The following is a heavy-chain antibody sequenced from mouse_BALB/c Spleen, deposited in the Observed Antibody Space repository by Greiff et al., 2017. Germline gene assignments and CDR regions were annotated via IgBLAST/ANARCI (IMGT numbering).Heavy chain of an antibody. J-gene: IGHJ1*01. CDR1: GFDFSRYW. V-gene: IGHV4-1*02. D-gene: IGHD1-1*01. CDR2: INPDSSTI. CDR3: ARDGSSPYWYFDV. Sequence: EVQLQESGGGLVQPGGSLKLSCAASGFDFSRYWMSWVRQAPGKGLEWIGEINPDSSTINYTPSLKDKFIISRDNAKNTLYLQMSKVRSEDTALYYCARDGSSPYWYFDVWGAGTTVTVSS.